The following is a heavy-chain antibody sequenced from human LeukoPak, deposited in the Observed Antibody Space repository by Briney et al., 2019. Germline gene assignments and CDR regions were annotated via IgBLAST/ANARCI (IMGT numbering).Heavy chain of an antibody. Sequence: SETLSLTCTVSGGSISSGDYYWSWIRQPPGKGLEWIGYIYYSGSTYYNPSLKSRVTISVDTSKNQFSLRLKYVTAADTAVYYCARDVPRGTGYMDVWGKGTTVTVSS. V-gene: IGHV4-30-4*02. D-gene: IGHD3-10*01. J-gene: IGHJ6*03. CDR1: GGSISSGDYY. CDR2: IYYSGST. CDR3: ARDVPRGTGYMDV.